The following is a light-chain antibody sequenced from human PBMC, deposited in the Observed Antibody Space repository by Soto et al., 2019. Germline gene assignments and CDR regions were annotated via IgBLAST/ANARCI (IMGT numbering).Light chain of an antibody. CDR1: SSDVGGYSY. V-gene: IGLV2-8*01. J-gene: IGLJ3*02. Sequence: SALTQPPSASGSPGQSVAISCTGTSSDVGGYSYVSWYQQHPGKAPKLMIYEVSKRPSGVPDRFSGSKSGNTASLTVSGLQAEDEADYYCSSYARNRDILFGGGTKLTVL. CDR3: SSYARNRDIL. CDR2: EVS.